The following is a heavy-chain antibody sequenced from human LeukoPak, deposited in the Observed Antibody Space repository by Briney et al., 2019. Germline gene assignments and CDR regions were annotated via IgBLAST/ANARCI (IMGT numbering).Heavy chain of an antibody. Sequence: GSLRLSCAASGFTFSSYGMTWVRQAPGKGLEWVSYISSSSSTIYYAHSVKGRFTISRDTAENSLYLQMNSLRPEDTAVYYCARGFDYWGQGTLVTVSS. CDR3: ARGFDY. J-gene: IGHJ4*02. V-gene: IGHV3-48*04. CDR1: GFTFSSYG. CDR2: ISSSSSTI.